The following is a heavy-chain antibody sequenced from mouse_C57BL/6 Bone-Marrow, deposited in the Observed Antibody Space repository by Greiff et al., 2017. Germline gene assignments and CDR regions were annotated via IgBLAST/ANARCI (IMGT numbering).Heavy chain of an antibody. V-gene: IGHV1-5*01. Sequence: VQLKQSGTVLARPGASVKMSCKTSGYTFTSYWLHWVKQRPGQGLEWIGAIYPGNSDTSYNQKLKGKAKLTAVTSASTSYMDLSSLTNEYSAVYYCMGVMTTPPGVDYWGQGTSVTVSS. CDR3: MGVMTTPPGVDY. CDR1: GYTFTSYW. D-gene: IGHD1-1*01. CDR2: IYPGNSDT. J-gene: IGHJ4*01.